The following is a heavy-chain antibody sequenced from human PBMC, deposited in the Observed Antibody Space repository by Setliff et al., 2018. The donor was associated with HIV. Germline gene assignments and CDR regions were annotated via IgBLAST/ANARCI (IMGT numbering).Heavy chain of an antibody. V-gene: IGHV7-4-1*02. J-gene: IGHJ6*03. Sequence: ASVKVSCKASGYTFSNYGMNWVRQAPGQGLEWMGWINTNTGNPTYAQDFTGRFAFSLDTSVSTAYLQISSLKADDTAVYYCARDHDYGDLSRNWFYMDVWGKGTMVTVSS. D-gene: IGHD4-17*01. CDR3: ARDHDYGDLSRNWFYMDV. CDR2: INTNTGNP. CDR1: GYTFSNYG.